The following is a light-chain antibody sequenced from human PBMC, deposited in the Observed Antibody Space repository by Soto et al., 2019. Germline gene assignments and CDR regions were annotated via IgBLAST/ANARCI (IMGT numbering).Light chain of an antibody. Sequence: EIVLTQSPGTLSLSPGERATLSCRASQSVRSSYLAWYQQKLGQAPRLFIYGVSNRATGIPDRFRVSGSGTDFTLTISRLESEDCSVYYCQQYGTSPRTFGQGTKVEIK. CDR2: GVS. CDR3: QQYGTSPRT. CDR1: QSVRSSY. J-gene: IGKJ1*01. V-gene: IGKV3-20*01.